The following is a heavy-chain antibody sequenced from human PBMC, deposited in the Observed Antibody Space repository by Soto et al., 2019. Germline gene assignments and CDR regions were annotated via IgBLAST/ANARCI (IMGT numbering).Heavy chain of an antibody. CDR1: GFTFSSND. J-gene: IGHJ1*01. CDR3: AKGVPGIAVAGTGYFQH. D-gene: IGHD6-19*01. CDR2: ISSSSSPI. Sequence: SLRLSCAAAGFTFSSNDMNWVRQATGKGLEWVSHISSSSSPIYYADSVRGRFTISRDNAKNSLYLQMNSLRAEDTAVYYCAKGVPGIAVAGTGYFQHWGQGTLVTVSS. V-gene: IGHV3-48*01.